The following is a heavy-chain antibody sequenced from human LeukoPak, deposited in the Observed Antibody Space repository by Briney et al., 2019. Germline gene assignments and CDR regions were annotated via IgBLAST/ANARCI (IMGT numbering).Heavy chain of an antibody. Sequence: GESLKISCKGSGYSFTSYGISWVRQAPGQGLEWMGWISAYNGNTNYAQKVQGRVTMTTDTSTSTAYMELRSLRSDDTAVYYCARGYLSDIVVVPAAFDYWGQGTLVTVSS. V-gene: IGHV1-18*01. CDR3: ARGYLSDIVVVPAAFDY. J-gene: IGHJ4*02. CDR1: GYSFTSYG. D-gene: IGHD2-2*01. CDR2: ISAYNGNT.